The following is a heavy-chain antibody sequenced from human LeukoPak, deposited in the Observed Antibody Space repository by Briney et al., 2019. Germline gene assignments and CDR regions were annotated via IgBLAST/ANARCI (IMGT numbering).Heavy chain of an antibody. CDR3: ATYFYGEYGSYYFDY. Sequence: ASETLSLTCTVSGGSISSSSAYWGWIRQPPGKGLEWIGEIYHSGTTNYNPSLKSRFTMSVDKSKNQFSLKLSSVTAADTAVYYCATYFYGEYGSYYFDYWGQGTLVTVSS. V-gene: IGHV4-39*07. D-gene: IGHD4-17*01. CDR2: IYHSGTT. J-gene: IGHJ4*02. CDR1: GGSISSSSAY.